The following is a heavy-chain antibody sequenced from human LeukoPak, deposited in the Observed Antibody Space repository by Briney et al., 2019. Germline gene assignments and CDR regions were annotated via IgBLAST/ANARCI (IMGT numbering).Heavy chain of an antibody. CDR1: GFTFGAYA. CDR2: ISYDGNNE. Sequence: GGSLRLSCAASGFTFGAYAMHWVRQSPGKGLEWVALISYDGNNEWYADSVKGRFTVSRDNSKNTLYLQMSSLRVEDTAVYYCARGHPHGWELYLDYWGQGTLVTVSS. D-gene: IGHD1-26*01. CDR3: ARGHPHGWELYLDY. J-gene: IGHJ4*02. V-gene: IGHV3-30*04.